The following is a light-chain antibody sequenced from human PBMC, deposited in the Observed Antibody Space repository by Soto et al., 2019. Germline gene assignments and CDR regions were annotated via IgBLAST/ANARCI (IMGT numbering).Light chain of an antibody. J-gene: IGKJ1*01. Sequence: EIVLTQSPGTLSLSLGERATLSCRASQSVDNAFFAWYQQQPGQPPRLLVCGASKRATGNPDRFSGSGAGTAFTLTSSRLEADDFALYYFQHYASSLTLGHGTKVEIK. V-gene: IGKV3-20*01. CDR2: GAS. CDR1: QSVDNAF. CDR3: QHYASSLT.